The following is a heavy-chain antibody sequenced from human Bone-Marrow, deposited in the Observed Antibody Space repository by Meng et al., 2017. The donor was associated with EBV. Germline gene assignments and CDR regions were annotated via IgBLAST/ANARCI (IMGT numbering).Heavy chain of an antibody. V-gene: IGHV1-69*01. CDR1: GGTFSFDA. D-gene: IGHD3-10*01. CDR2: FIPVSGAP. CDR3: ASESRRGFTPDY. J-gene: IGHJ4*02. Sequence: QVQVVQSGAEVKKPGYSMRVPCKTSGGTFSFDAVSWVRQAPGQGLEWMGGFIPVSGAPHYARKFQDRVTITADESTSTHYMDLNNLKSEDTAMYYCASESRRGFTPDYWGQGTLVTVSS.